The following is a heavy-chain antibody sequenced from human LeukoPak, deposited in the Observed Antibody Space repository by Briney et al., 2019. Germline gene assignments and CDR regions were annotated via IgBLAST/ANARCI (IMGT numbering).Heavy chain of an antibody. CDR3: ARVWYRDGVDY. V-gene: IGHV4-34*01. Sequence: SETLSLTCAVYAGSFSGYYWSWIRQPPGKGLEWIGEINHSGSTNYNPSLKSRVTISVDTSKNQFSLKLSSVTAADTAVYYCARVWYRDGVDYWGQGTLVTVSS. D-gene: IGHD5-24*01. J-gene: IGHJ4*02. CDR2: INHSGST. CDR1: AGSFSGYY.